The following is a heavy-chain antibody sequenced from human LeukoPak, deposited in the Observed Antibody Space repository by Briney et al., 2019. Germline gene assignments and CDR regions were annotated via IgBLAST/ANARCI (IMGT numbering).Heavy chain of an antibody. CDR3: ASGGRSGYPLDY. V-gene: IGHV3-7*01. CDR2: MNQDGSRR. D-gene: IGHD3-22*01. Sequence: GGSLRLSCAASGFTFSSYWMSWVRQAPGKGPEWVANMNQDGSRRYYVDSVRGRFTISRDNAENSLYLQMNSLRAEDTAVYFCASGGRSGYPLDYGGQGTLVTVST. J-gene: IGHJ4*02. CDR1: GFTFSSYW.